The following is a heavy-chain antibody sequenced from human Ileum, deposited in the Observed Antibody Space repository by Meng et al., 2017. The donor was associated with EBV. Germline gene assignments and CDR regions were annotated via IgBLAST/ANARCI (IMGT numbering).Heavy chain of an antibody. Sequence: QVQPQQWGGGLLKPSETPSLTCAVYGGSFSGYYWSWIRQPPGKGLEWIGEINHSGSTNYNPSLKSRVTISVDTSKNQFSLKLSSVTAADTAVYYCARGNKVSDRGFDYWGQGTLVTVSS. V-gene: IGHV4-34*01. J-gene: IGHJ4*02. CDR1: GGSFSGYY. CDR2: INHSGST. CDR3: ARGNKVSDRGFDY. D-gene: IGHD3-10*01.